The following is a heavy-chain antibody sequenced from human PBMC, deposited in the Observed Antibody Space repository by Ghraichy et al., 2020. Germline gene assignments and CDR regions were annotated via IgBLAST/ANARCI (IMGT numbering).Heavy chain of an antibody. CDR1: GGSISSSSYY. V-gene: IGHV4-39*01. Sequence: SETLSLTCTVSGGSISSSSYYWGWIRQPPGKGLEWIGSIYYSGSTYYNPSLKSRVTISVDTSKNQFSLKLSSVTAADTAVYYCARPWGGSGSYSRDDAFDIWGQGTMVTVSS. CDR2: IYYSGST. D-gene: IGHD1-26*01. J-gene: IGHJ3*02. CDR3: ARPWGGSGSYSRDDAFDI.